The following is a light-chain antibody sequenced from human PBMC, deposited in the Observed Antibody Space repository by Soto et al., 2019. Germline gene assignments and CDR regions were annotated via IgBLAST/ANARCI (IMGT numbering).Light chain of an antibody. V-gene: IGKV3-20*01. CDR2: GVS. Sequence: EIVLTQSPGTLSLSPGEGATLSCRASESVSHNYLAWYQQKPGQAPRLLIYGVSFRATGIPARFSGSGSGTDFSRAISRLEPEDFAVYYCQHYSYSRYFSFGPGTKVDV. J-gene: IGKJ3*01. CDR3: QHYSYSRYFS. CDR1: ESVSHNY.